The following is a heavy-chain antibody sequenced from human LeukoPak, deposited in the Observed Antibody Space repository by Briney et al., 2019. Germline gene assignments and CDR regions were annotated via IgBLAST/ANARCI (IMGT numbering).Heavy chain of an antibody. Sequence: SETLSLTCAVSGGSISSGGYSWSWIRQPPGKGLEWIGYIYYSGSTNYNPSLKSRVTISVDTSKNQFSLKLSSVTAADTAVYYCAVSRGYSYGTGGMAYFDYWGQGTLVTVSS. J-gene: IGHJ4*02. V-gene: IGHV4-61*08. CDR2: IYYSGST. D-gene: IGHD5-18*01. CDR3: AVSRGYSYGTGGMAYFDY. CDR1: GGSISSGGYS.